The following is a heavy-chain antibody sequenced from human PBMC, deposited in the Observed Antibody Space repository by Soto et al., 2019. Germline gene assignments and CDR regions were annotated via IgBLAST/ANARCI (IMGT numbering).Heavy chain of an antibody. D-gene: IGHD3-3*01. CDR1: GGSFSGYY. V-gene: IGHV4-34*01. Sequence: QVQLYQWGPGLLRPSETLSLTCSVYGGSFSGYYYSWIRQTPAKGLGWIWECTQDGLTNYSPSLTGRVTLSFDPSKVQFSLRLNSVTAADTALYFCARGRRPDYDFWSDRHDALDVWGQGTMVTVSP. CDR3: ARGRRPDYDFWSDRHDALDV. CDR2: CTQDGLT. J-gene: IGHJ3*01.